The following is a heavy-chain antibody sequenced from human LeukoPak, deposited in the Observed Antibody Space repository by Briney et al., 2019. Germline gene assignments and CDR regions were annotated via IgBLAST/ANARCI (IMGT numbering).Heavy chain of an antibody. CDR2: ISDSGGRT. D-gene: IGHD3-22*01. CDR1: GITLSNYG. CDR3: AKRGVVIRVILVGFHKEAYYFDS. V-gene: IGHV3-23*01. Sequence: TGGSLRLPCAVSGITLSNYGMSWVRQAPGKGLEWVAGISDSGGRTNYADSVKGRFTISRDNSKNTLYLQMNSLRAEDTAVYFCAKRGVVIRVILVGFHKEAYYFDSWGQGALVTVSS. J-gene: IGHJ4*02.